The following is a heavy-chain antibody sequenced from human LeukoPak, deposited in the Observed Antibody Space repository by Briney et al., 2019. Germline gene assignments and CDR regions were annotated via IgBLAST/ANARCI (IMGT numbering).Heavy chain of an antibody. CDR2: IKSKTDGGTT. V-gene: IGHV3-15*01. CDR1: GFTLDNAW. CDR3: RTLVGPTFP. J-gene: IGHJ5*02. D-gene: IGHD1-26*01. Sequence: GPSHRLSCAASGFTLDNAWISWVRQAPGKGLEWVGRIKSKTDGGTTDYAAPVKGRFTISRDDSKNTLYLQMNSLKTEDTAVYYCRTLVGPTFPWGQGTLVTVSS.